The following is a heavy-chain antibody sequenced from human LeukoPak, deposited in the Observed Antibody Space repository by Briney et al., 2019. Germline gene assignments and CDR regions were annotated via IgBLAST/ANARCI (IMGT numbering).Heavy chain of an antibody. CDR2: IYSGGST. CDR1: GFTVSSNY. J-gene: IGHJ3*02. D-gene: IGHD6-6*01. CDR3: ASAIAARETDAFDI. V-gene: IGHV3-53*01. Sequence: GGSLRLSCAASGFTVSSNYMSWVRQAPGKGLEWASVIYSGGSTYYADSVKGRFTISRDNSKNTLYLQMNGLRAEDTAVYYCASAIAARETDAFDIWGQGTMVTVSS.